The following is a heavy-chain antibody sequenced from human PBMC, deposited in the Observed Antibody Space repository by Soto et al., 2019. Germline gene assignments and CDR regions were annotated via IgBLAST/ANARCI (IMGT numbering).Heavy chain of an antibody. D-gene: IGHD3-22*01. Sequence: SVKVSCKASEDTFRNYAISWVRQAPGQGLEWMGGIIPIFGTANYAQKFQGRVTITADTSANTVYLELSSLRSADTAVYYCASNQEDSSAYYQRHLGLWGRGNMVT. CDR2: IIPIFGTA. CDR1: EDTFRNYA. V-gene: IGHV1-69*06. CDR3: ASNQEDSSAYYQRHLGL. J-gene: IGHJ2*01.